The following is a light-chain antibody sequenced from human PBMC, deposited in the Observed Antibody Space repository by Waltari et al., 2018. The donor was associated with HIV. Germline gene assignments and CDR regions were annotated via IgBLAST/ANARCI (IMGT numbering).Light chain of an antibody. CDR2: KGT. V-gene: IGLV2-8*01. Sequence: QSALTQPPSASGSSGQSVTISCTGTSGDVGGFNYVSWYQKHPDKGTGLIMYKGTTRPSGVPDRFPGSRSGNAASLTVSGLQAEDEADYYCSSYKGSSRVVFGGGTKLTVL. CDR3: SSYKGSSRVV. CDR1: SGDVGGFNY. J-gene: IGLJ2*01.